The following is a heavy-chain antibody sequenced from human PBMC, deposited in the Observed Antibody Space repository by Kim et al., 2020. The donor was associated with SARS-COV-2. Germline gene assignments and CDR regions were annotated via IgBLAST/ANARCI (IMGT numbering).Heavy chain of an antibody. CDR3: ARPSNGERGWFDP. D-gene: IGHD4-17*01. V-gene: IGHV5-10-1*01. Sequence: YSPPFQGHVTISAEKSISTAYLQWSSLKASDTAMYYCARPSNGERGWFDPWGQGTLVTVSS. J-gene: IGHJ5*02.